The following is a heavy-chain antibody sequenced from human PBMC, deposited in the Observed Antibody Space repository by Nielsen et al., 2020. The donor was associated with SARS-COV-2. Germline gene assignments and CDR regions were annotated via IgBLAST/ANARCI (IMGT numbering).Heavy chain of an antibody. V-gene: IGHV4-4*07. CDR3: ARGPITMIGFQSYYFDY. CDR2: IYTSGST. CDR1: GGSISSYY. D-gene: IGHD3-22*01. J-gene: IGHJ4*02. Sequence: SETLSLTCTVSGGSISSYYWSWIRQPAGKGLEWIGRIYTSGSTNYNPSLKSRVTMSVDTSKNQFSLKLSSVTAADTAVYYCARGPITMIGFQSYYFDYWGQGTLVTVSS.